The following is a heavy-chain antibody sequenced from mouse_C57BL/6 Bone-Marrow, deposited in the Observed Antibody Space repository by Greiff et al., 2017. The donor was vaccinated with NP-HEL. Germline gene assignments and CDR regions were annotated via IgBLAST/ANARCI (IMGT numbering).Heavy chain of an antibody. Sequence: VQLQQSGAELVKPGASVKVSCKASGYTFTSYWMHWVKQRPGQGLEWIGRIHPSDSDTNYNQKFKGKATLTVDKSSSTAYMQLSSLTSEDSAVYYCAMITTVVPFAYWGQGTLVTVSA. CDR2: IHPSDSDT. J-gene: IGHJ3*01. CDR1: GYTFTSYW. D-gene: IGHD1-1*01. CDR3: AMITTVVPFAY. V-gene: IGHV1-74*01.